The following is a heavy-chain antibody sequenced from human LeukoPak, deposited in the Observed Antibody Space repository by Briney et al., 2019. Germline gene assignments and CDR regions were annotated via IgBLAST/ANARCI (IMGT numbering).Heavy chain of an antibody. CDR1: GGTFSSYA. CDR3: ARDVVRGVIGDY. D-gene: IGHD3-10*01. Sequence: GASVKVSCKASGGTFSSYAIIWVRQAPGQGLEWMGRIIPILGIANYAQKFQGRVTITADKSTSTAYMELSSLRSEDTAVYYCARDVVRGVIGDYWGQGTLVTVSS. J-gene: IGHJ4*02. CDR2: IIPILGIA. V-gene: IGHV1-69*04.